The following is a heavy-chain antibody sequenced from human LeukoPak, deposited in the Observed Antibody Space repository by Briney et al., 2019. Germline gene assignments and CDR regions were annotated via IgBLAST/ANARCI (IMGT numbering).Heavy chain of an antibody. V-gene: IGHV4-39*01. D-gene: IGHD6-6*01. J-gene: IGHJ4*02. CDR1: GDSISSYY. CDR2: IYYSGST. CDR3: ARGSSSSGRFDY. Sequence: SETLSLTCTVSGDSISSYYWGWIRQPPGKGLEWIGSIYYSGSTNYNPSLKSRVTISVDTSKNQFSLKLSSVTAADTAVYYCARGSSSSGRFDYWGQGTLVTVSS.